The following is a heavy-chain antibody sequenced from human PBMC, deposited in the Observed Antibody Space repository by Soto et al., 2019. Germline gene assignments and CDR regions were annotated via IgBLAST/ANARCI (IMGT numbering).Heavy chain of an antibody. CDR2: ISYDGSNK. V-gene: IGHV3-30*18. J-gene: IGHJ5*02. CDR1: GFSFSSYG. CDR3: AKDKPWFDP. Sequence: GGSLRLSCAASGFSFSSYGMHWVRQAPGKGLEWVAVISYDGSNKYYADSVKGRFTISRDNSKNTLYLQMNSLRAEDTAVYYCAKDKPWFDPWGQGTLVTVSS.